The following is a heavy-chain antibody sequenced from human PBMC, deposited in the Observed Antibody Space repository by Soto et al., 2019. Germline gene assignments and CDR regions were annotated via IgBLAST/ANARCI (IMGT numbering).Heavy chain of an antibody. CDR3: ARVTGFSSTFPDY. V-gene: IGHV1-18*04. D-gene: IGHD6-13*01. Sequence: QVQLMQSGGEVKKPGASVKVSCKASGFTFRIYAIAWVRQAPGQGLEWMGWIRTHNGNANYAQNFQDRINMTADTSTNTAYLELRNLRTDDTAVYYWARVTGFSSTFPDYWGQGTLVSVSS. CDR1: GFTFRIYA. CDR2: IRTHNGNA. J-gene: IGHJ4*02.